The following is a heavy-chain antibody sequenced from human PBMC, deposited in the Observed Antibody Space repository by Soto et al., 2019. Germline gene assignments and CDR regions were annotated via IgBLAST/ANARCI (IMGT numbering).Heavy chain of an antibody. D-gene: IGHD6-6*01. Sequence: QVQIQQWGAGLLKPSETLSLTCGVYGGSLSGYYWSWIRQPPGKGLEWIGQINHGGSTDYNSSLKSRFIISVDTSKSQFSLKLTSVTAADTAVYYCARRPDGFDIWGQGTMVTVSS. CDR3: ARRPDGFDI. CDR1: GGSLSGYY. CDR2: INHGGST. V-gene: IGHV4-34*01. J-gene: IGHJ3*02.